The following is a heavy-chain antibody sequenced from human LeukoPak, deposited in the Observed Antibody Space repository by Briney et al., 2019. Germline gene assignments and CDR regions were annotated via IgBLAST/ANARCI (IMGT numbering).Heavy chain of an antibody. J-gene: IGHJ4*02. V-gene: IGHV3-30*15. Sequence: GGSLRLSCAASGFTFSNYDMHWVRQARGKGLQWVAGILSHGRNDYYADSVRGRFIITRDNSKNTLFLQMSSLRPEDTAVYFCARGLPGGFDYWGQGTLVTVSS. CDR1: GFTFSNYD. D-gene: IGHD3-16*01. CDR2: ILSHGRND. CDR3: ARGLPGGFDY.